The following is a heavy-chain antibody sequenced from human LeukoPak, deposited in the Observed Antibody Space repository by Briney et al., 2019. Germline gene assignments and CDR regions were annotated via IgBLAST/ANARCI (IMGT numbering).Heavy chain of an antibody. CDR2: ISAYNGNT. D-gene: IGHD1-26*01. J-gene: IGHJ6*02. V-gene: IGHV1-18*01. CDR3: ARDSGSYYYYYYGMDV. CDR1: GYTFTSYG. Sequence: ASVKVSCMACGYTFTSYGISWVRQAPGQGLEWMGWISAYNGNTNYAQKLQGRVTMTTDTSTSTAYMELRSLRSDDTAVYYCARDSGSYYYYYYGMDVWGQGTTVTVSS.